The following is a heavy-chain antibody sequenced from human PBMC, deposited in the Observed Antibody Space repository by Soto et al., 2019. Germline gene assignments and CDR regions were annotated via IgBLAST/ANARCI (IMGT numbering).Heavy chain of an antibody. CDR3: ATSYGNAWYGY. Sequence: SETLSLTCTVSGGSISSYYWSWIRQPPGKGLEWIGYIYYSGSTNYNPSLKSRVTISVDTSKNQFTLQLTSVTAEDTAVYYCATSYGNAWYGYWGQGTQVTVSS. V-gene: IGHV4-59*01. J-gene: IGHJ4*02. CDR1: GGSISSYY. D-gene: IGHD6-13*01. CDR2: IYYSGST.